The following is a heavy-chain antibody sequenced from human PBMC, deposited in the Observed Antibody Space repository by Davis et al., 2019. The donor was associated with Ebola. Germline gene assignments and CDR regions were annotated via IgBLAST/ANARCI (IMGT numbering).Heavy chain of an antibody. V-gene: IGHV1-8*02. CDR1: GFTFSSYA. Sequence: PGGSLRLSCAASGFTFSSYAISWVRQAPGQGLEWMGWMNPNSGNTGYAQKFQGRVTMTRNTSISTAYMELSSLRSEDTAVYYCARGRGDIVVVPAATTGGMDVWGQGTTVTVSS. CDR2: MNPNSGNT. D-gene: IGHD2-2*01. CDR3: ARGRGDIVVVPAATTGGMDV. J-gene: IGHJ6*02.